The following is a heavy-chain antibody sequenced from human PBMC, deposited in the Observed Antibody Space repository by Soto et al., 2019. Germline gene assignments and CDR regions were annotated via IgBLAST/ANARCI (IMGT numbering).Heavy chain of an antibody. D-gene: IGHD3-10*01. CDR3: AKDAVAYNGEWDWFDL. Sequence: EGQLLESGGGLVQPGGSLRLSCVASGFTFKNFAMTWVRQAPGKGMEWVSAIGGSGSSANYADSVKGRFTVSRDDSKSTLYLQMSGLRGDDTALYYCAKDAVAYNGEWDWFDLWGQGTLVTVSS. V-gene: IGHV3-23*01. CDR2: IGGSGSSA. CDR1: GFTFKNFA. J-gene: IGHJ5*02.